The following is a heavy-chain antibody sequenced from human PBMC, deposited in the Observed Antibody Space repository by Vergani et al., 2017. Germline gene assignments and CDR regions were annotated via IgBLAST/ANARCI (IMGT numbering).Heavy chain of an antibody. Sequence: QVQLQESGPGLVKPSQTLSLTCTVSGGSISSGGYYWSWIRQHPGKGLEWIGYIYYSGSTYYNPSLKSRVTISVATSKNQFSLKLSSVTAADTAVYYCAREVAAAGSIDYWGQGTLVTVSS. V-gene: IGHV4-31*03. D-gene: IGHD6-13*01. CDR2: IYYSGST. CDR3: AREVAAAGSIDY. CDR1: GGSISSGGYY. J-gene: IGHJ4*02.